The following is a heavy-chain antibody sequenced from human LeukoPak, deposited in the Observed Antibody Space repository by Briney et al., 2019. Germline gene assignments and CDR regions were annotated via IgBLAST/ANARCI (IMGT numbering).Heavy chain of an antibody. J-gene: IGHJ4*02. Sequence: SGGSLRLSCAASGLTFSDYAMSWFRQAPGKGLEWVSTITSGFTPHYADSVKGRFTISRDNSKNMFHLQLNSLRAEDTAVYYCAKDYSDSRVADVFFECWGQGTPVTVSS. CDR2: ITSGFTP. CDR3: AKDYSDSRVADVFFEC. CDR1: GLTFSDYA. D-gene: IGHD2-15*01. V-gene: IGHV3-23*01.